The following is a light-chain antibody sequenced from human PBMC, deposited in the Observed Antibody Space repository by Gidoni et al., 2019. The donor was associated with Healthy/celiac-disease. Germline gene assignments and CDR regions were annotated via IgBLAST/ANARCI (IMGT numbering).Light chain of an antibody. J-gene: IGKJ2*04. CDR3: QQYYSYPCS. V-gene: IGKV1-8*01. Sequence: AIRMTQSPSSFSASTGDRVTITCRASQGISIYLAWYQQKPGKAPKLLIYSASTLQSGVPSRFIGSGSGTDFTLTISCLQSEDFATYYCQQYYSYPCSFGQGTKLEIK. CDR2: SAS. CDR1: QGISIY.